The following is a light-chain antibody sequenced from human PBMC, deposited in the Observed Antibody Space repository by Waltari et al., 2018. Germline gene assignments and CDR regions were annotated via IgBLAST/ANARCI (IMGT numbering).Light chain of an antibody. J-gene: IGLJ2*01. CDR1: SSDVGGFNY. Sequence: QSALSQPASVSGSPGQSITISCTGTSSDVGGFNYVSWYQQYPAKVPKLTLNEFTNRPLCVSNRFSLTKAAITASLPISGLQADDEADYHCSSYTSINTVICGGGTKLTVL. CDR3: SSYTSINTVI. CDR2: EFT. V-gene: IGLV2-14*03.